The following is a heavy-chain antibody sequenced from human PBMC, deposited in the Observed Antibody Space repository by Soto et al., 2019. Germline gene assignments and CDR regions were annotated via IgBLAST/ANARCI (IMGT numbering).Heavy chain of an antibody. J-gene: IGHJ5*02. V-gene: IGHV1-18*01. Sequence: VASVKVSCKASGYTFTSYGISWVRQAPGQGLEWMGWISAYNGNTNYAQKLQGRVTMTTDTSTSTAYVELRSLRSDDTAVYYCARVWVGVGWFDPWGQGTLVTVSS. CDR2: ISAYNGNT. CDR3: ARVWVGVGWFDP. CDR1: GYTFTSYG. D-gene: IGHD1-26*01.